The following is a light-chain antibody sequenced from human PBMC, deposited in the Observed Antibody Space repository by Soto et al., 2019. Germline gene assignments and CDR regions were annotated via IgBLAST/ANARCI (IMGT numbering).Light chain of an antibody. CDR1: QSIRSY. CDR3: QKSYSTPWT. Sequence: DIQMTQSPSSLSAAVGDRVTITCRASQSIRSYLNWYQQKPGKAPKLLIYAASSLQSGVPSRFSGSGSGTDFTLTISSLQPEDFATYYCQKSYSTPWTFGQGTKVEIK. V-gene: IGKV1-39*01. CDR2: AAS. J-gene: IGKJ1*01.